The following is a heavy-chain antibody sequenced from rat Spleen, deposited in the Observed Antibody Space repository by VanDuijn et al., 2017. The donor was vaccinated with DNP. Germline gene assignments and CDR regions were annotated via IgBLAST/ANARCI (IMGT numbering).Heavy chain of an antibody. CDR2: VNSAGSI. Sequence: EVQLQESGPGLVKPSQSLSLTCSVTGYSITSNYRWNWIRKFPGNKLEWMGYVNSAGSIEYNPSLKGRIYITSDTSKNQFFLQVNSVTTDDTATYYCTRGDILRSFDYWGQGVMVTVSS. J-gene: IGHJ2*01. V-gene: IGHV3-3*01. D-gene: IGHD1-6*01. CDR3: TRGDILRSFDY. CDR1: GYSITSNYR.